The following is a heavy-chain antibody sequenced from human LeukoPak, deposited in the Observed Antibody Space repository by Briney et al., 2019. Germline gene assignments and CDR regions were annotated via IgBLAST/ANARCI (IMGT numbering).Heavy chain of an antibody. V-gene: IGHV3-48*04. CDR3: ASGASGGWYAEYFQH. J-gene: IGHJ1*01. D-gene: IGHD6-19*01. CDR1: GFTFSSYS. CDR2: ISSSSDII. Sequence: GGSLRLSCAASGFTFSSYSMNWVRQAPGKGLEWVSHISSSSDIIYYADSVKGRFTISRDNAKNSLYLQMDSLRADDTAVYYCASGASGGWYAEYFQHWGQGTLVTVSS.